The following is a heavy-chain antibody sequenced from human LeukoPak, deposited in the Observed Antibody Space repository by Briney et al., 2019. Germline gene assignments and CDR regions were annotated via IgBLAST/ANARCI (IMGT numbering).Heavy chain of an antibody. J-gene: IGHJ4*02. Sequence: ASVKVSCKASGYTFTSYYMHWVRQAPGQGLEWMGIINPSGGSTSYAQKFQGRVTMPRDTSTSTIYMELSSLRSEDTPVYYCARENYYDNSGYSFWGQGTLVTVSS. V-gene: IGHV1-46*01. D-gene: IGHD3-22*01. CDR3: ARENYYDNSGYSF. CDR1: GYTFTSYY. CDR2: INPSGGST.